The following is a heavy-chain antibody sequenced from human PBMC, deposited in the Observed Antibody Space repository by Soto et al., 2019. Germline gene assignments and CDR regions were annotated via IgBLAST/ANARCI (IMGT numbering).Heavy chain of an antibody. V-gene: IGHV4-34*01. J-gene: IGHJ4*02. CDR3: ARGAAGVFDY. CDR1: GGSFSGYY. Sequence: PSLTCAVYGGSFSGYYWSWIRQPPGKGLEWIGEINHSGSTNYNPSLKSRVTISVDTSKNQFSLKLSSVTAADTAVYYCARGAAGVFDYWGQGTLVTVS. CDR2: INHSGST. D-gene: IGHD6-13*01.